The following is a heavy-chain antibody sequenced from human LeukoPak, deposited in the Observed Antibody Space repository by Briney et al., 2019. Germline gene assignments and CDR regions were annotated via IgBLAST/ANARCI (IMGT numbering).Heavy chain of an antibody. CDR3: ARDMTIFGGNWFDP. J-gene: IGHJ5*02. CDR2: INHSGST. CDR1: GGSFSGYY. V-gene: IGHV4-34*01. D-gene: IGHD3-3*01. Sequence: PSETLSLTCAVYGGSFSGYYWSWIRQPPGKGLEWIGEINHSGSTNYNPSLKSRVTISVDTSKNQFSLKLSSVTAADTAVYYCARDMTIFGGNWFDPWGQGTLVTVSS.